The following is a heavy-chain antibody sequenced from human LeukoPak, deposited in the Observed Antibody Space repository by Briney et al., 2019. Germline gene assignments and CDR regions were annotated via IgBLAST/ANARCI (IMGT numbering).Heavy chain of an antibody. CDR2: IIPILGIA. D-gene: IGHD3-22*01. CDR1: GGTFSSYA. CDR3: ARAPNYYDSSGYYYEGVAFDI. Sequence: ASVKVSCKASGGTFSSYAISWVRQAPGQGLKWMGRIIPILGIANYAQKFQGRVTITADKSTSTAYMELSSLRSEDTAVYYCARAPNYYDSSGYYYEGVAFDIWGQGTMVTVSS. V-gene: IGHV1-69*04. J-gene: IGHJ3*02.